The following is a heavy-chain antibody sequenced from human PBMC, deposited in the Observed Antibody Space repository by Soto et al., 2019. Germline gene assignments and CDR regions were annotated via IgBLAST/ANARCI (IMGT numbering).Heavy chain of an antibody. CDR2: ISGSGGST. D-gene: IGHD3-10*01. V-gene: IGHV3-23*01. CDR1: GFTFSSYA. CDR3: ANIWFYYYYGMDV. Sequence: GGSLRLSCAASGFTFSSYAMSWVRQAPGKGLEWVSAISGSGGSTYYADSVKGRFTISRGNSKNTLYLQMNSLRAEDTAVYYCANIWFYYYYGMDVWGQGTTVTVSS. J-gene: IGHJ6*02.